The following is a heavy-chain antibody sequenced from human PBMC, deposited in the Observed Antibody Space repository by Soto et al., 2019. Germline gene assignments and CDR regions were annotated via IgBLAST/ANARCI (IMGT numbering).Heavy chain of an antibody. Sequence: EVQLLESGGGLVQPGGSLRLSCAASGFTFNTYAMTWVRQAPGKGLEWVSAIGGSGGNRYYADSVKGRFTISSDNSKHTLDLQMSKLRVEDTAVYYWARVASAYISAVDTWGQGLLVTVSP. CDR2: IGGSGGNR. V-gene: IGHV3-23*01. CDR3: ARVASAYISAVDT. CDR1: GFTFNTYA. D-gene: IGHD3-3*02. J-gene: IGHJ5*02.